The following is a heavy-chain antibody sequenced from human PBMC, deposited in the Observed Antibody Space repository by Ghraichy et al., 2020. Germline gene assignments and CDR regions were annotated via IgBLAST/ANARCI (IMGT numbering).Heavy chain of an antibody. V-gene: IGHV1-2*02. D-gene: IGHD3-9*01. CDR3: ARAHFHVLRYFDWLLRGWFDP. CDR2: INPNSGGT. Sequence: SVKVSCKASGYTFTGYYMHWVRQAPGQGLEWMGWINPNSGGTNYAQKFQGRVTMTRDTSISTAYMELSRLRSDDTAVYYCARAHFHVLRYFDWLLRGWFDPWGQGTLVTVSS. J-gene: IGHJ5*02. CDR1: GYTFTGYY.